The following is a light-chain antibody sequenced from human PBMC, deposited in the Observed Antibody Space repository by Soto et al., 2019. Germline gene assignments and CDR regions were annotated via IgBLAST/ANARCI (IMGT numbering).Light chain of an antibody. CDR3: QQYYSAPRI. V-gene: IGKV4-1*01. CDR2: WAS. CDR1: QSVIHTSNNKSY. J-gene: IGKJ2*01. Sequence: DIVMTQSPDSLAVSLGERATINCKSSQSVIHTSNNKSYLAWYQQKPGQPPELLLYWASARESGVPDRFSGRGSGTDFTLTISSLQAEDVAVYYCQQYYSAPRIFGQGTKVEIK.